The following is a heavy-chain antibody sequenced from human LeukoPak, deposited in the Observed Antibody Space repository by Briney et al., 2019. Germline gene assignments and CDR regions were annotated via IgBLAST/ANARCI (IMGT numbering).Heavy chain of an antibody. CDR3: ARPLDTTLFNPFDI. CDR1: GGSISSYY. V-gene: IGHV4-59*08. CDR2: IYYSGST. D-gene: IGHD1-1*01. J-gene: IGHJ3*02. Sequence: SETLSLTCTVSGGSISSYYWNWVRQPPGKGLEWIAYIYYSGSTSYNPSLKSRVTISVDTSKNQFSLKLSSVTAADTAVYYCARPLDTTLFNPFDIWSQGTMVTVSS.